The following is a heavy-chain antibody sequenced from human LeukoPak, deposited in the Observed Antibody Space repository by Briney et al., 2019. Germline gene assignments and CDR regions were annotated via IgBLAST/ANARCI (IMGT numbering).Heavy chain of an antibody. CDR2: INPNSGGT. D-gene: IGHD3-3*01. CDR3: ATVHHRYYDFWSGYYTTNY. J-gene: IGHJ4*02. V-gene: IGHV1-2*02. CDR1: GYTFTDYY. Sequence: ASVKVSCKASGYTFTDYYMHWVRHAPGQGLEWMGWINPNSGGTNYAQKFQGRVTMTRDTSISTAYMELSRLRSDDTAVYYCATVHHRYYDFWSGYYTTNYWGQGTLVIVSS.